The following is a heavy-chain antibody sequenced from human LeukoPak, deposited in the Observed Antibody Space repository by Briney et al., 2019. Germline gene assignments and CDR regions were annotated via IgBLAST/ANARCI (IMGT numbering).Heavy chain of an antibody. CDR3: AKSDYSAYGSREDY. V-gene: IGHV3-23*01. J-gene: IGHJ4*02. CDR1: GFTFSSYA. D-gene: IGHD5-12*01. Sequence: GGSLRLSCAASGFTFSSYAMSWVRQAPGKGLEWVSAISGSGGSTYYADSVKGRFTMSRDNSKNTLYLQMNSLRAEDTAVYYCAKSDYSAYGSREDYWGQGTLVTVSS. CDR2: ISGSGGST.